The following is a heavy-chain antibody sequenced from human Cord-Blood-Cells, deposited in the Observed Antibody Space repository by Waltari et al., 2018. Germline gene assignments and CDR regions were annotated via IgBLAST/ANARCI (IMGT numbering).Heavy chain of an antibody. CDR3: ARTVAIFGVGVFDY. V-gene: IGHV4-30-4*08. CDR2: IYYSGST. Sequence: QVQLQESGPGLVKPSQTLSLTCTVSGGSLRRGDYHWSWLRQPPGKGLEWIGYIYYSGSTYYNPSLKSRVTISVDTSKNQFSLKLSSVTAADTAVYYCARTVAIFGVGVFDYWGQGTLVTVSS. D-gene: IGHD3-3*01. J-gene: IGHJ4*02. CDR1: GGSLRRGDYH.